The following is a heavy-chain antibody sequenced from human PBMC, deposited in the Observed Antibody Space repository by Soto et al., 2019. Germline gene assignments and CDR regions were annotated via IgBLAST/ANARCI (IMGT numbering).Heavy chain of an antibody. CDR2: INANTGGT. CDR3: ARDWIYCTGTSCHQGAFDV. D-gene: IGHD2-8*02. J-gene: IGHJ3*01. CDR1: GYTFTDSY. V-gene: IGHV1-2*02. Sequence: ASVKVSCKASGYTFTDSYLHWVRQAPGQGLEWMGWINANTGGTKYAQKFQGRVTMTRDTSITSAYLELSSLRSDDRAVYYCARDWIYCTGTSCHQGAFDVWGQGTMVTVSS.